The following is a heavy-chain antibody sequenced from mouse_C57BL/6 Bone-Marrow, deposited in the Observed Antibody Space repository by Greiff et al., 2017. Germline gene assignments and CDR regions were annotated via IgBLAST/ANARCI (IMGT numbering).Heavy chain of an antibody. V-gene: IGHV6-6*01. CDR1: GFTFSDAW. Sequence: EVKVEESGGGLVQPGGSMKLSCAASGFTFSDAWMDWVRQSPEKGLEWVAEIRNKANNHATYYAESVKGRYTISRDDSKSSVYLQMNSVRAEDTGIYYCTRGGSPWYFDVWGTGTTVTVSS. D-gene: IGHD1-1*01. J-gene: IGHJ1*03. CDR2: IRNKANNHAT. CDR3: TRGGSPWYFDV.